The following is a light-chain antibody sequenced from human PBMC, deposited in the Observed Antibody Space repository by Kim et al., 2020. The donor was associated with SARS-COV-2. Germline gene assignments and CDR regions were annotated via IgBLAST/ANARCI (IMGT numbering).Light chain of an antibody. CDR2: STT. Sequence: PGGTVTLTCASSTGAVTGGNYPNWFQHRPGQAPRGLIYSTTKKHSWAPARFSGSLLGGKAALTLSGVQPEDEAEYYCLLYYGGAPVFGGGTQLTVL. CDR1: TGAVTGGNY. CDR3: LLYYGGAPV. V-gene: IGLV7-43*01. J-gene: IGLJ2*01.